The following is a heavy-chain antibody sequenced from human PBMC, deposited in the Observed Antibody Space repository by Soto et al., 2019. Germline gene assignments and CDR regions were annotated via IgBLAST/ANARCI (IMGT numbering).Heavy chain of an antibody. Sequence: PGGSLRLSCAASGFTVSSNYLSWVRQAPGKGLEWVSVIFSADNTHYADSVKGRFTISRDNSKNTGVLQMNSLRAEDTAVYYCAITGAGYYIVWGQGTPVTV. D-gene: IGHD3-3*01. J-gene: IGHJ4*02. V-gene: IGHV3-53*01. CDR2: IFSADNT. CDR1: GFTVSSNY. CDR3: AITGAGYYIV.